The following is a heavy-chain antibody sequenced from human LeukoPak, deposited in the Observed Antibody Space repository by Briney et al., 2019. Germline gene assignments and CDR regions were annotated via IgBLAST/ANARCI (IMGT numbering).Heavy chain of an antibody. CDR3: TTPVDYYGSGSYRC. V-gene: IGHV3-15*01. CDR1: GFTFSNAW. J-gene: IGHJ4*02. Sequence: GGSLRPSCAASGFTFSNAWMSWVRQAPGKGLEWVGRIKSKTDGGTTDYAAPVKGRFTISRDDSKNTLYLQMNSLKTEDTAVYYCTTPVDYYGSGSYRCWGQGTLVTVSS. CDR2: IKSKTDGGTT. D-gene: IGHD3-10*01.